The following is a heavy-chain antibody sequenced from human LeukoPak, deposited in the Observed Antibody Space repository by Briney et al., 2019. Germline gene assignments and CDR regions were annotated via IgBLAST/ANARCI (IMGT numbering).Heavy chain of an antibody. J-gene: IGHJ5*02. CDR1: GGSINGNY. Sequence: SETLSLSCTVSGGSINGNYWPWPRQPPGKPLDRIGFMHDDGRTNYNPSLTSRVSLSIDKSTNEFSLNLRSVTAADTAVYYCARVFRGAVTANWFDIWGQGTLVTVSA. D-gene: IGHD2-21*02. CDR3: ARVFRGAVTANWFDI. CDR2: MHDDGRT. V-gene: IGHV4-59*01.